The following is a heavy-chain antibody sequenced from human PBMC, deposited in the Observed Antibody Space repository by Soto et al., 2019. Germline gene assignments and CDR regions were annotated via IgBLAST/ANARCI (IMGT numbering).Heavy chain of an antibody. CDR1: GVSIRCYY. CDR3: ARGAVAGVDYGMDV. D-gene: IGHD6-19*01. CDR2: IYTSGGT. Sequence: LSLTCRVSGVSIRCYYWSWIRHPAGKGLEWVGRIYTSGGTNDNPSLESRVTMSADTSRKQFFLKLTSVTAADTAVYYCARGAVAGVDYGMDVWGRGTTVTVSS. V-gene: IGHV4-4*07. J-gene: IGHJ6*01.